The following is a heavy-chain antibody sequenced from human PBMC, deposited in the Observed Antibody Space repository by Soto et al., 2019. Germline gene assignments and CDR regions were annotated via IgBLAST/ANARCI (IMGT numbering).Heavy chain of an antibody. Sequence: QVQLVQSGAEVKKPGSSVKVSCKASGGTFSSYAISWVRQAPGQGLEWMGVIIPIFGTANYAQKFQGRVTITADESTSTAYMELSSLRSEDTAVYYCARDRVGATDKQSDYWGQGTLVTVSS. CDR1: GGTFSSYA. CDR3: ARDRVGATDKQSDY. V-gene: IGHV1-69*01. CDR2: IIPIFGTA. D-gene: IGHD1-26*01. J-gene: IGHJ4*02.